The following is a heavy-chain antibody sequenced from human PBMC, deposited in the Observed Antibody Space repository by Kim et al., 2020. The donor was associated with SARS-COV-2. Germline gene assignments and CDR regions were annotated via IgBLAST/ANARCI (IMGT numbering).Heavy chain of an antibody. V-gene: IGHV3-9*01. CDR1: GFTFDDYA. CDR3: AKDTQRSSSWVDY. CDR2: IICTRGSI. J-gene: IGHJ4*02. D-gene: IGHD6-13*01. Sequence: GGSLRLSCAASGFTFDDYAMHWVRQAPGKGLDWVSVIICTRGSIGYADSVKGRFTISRDNAKNSLYLQMNSLRAEDTALYYCAKDTQRSSSWVDYWGQGTLVTVSS.